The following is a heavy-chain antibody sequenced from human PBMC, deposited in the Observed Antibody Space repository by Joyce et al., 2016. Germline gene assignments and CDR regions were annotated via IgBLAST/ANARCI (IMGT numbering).Heavy chain of an antibody. CDR3: ARTHTPDYDFFNWFDP. D-gene: IGHD3/OR15-3a*01. J-gene: IGHJ5*02. Sequence: QVQLQESGPGLVKPSQTLSLTCTVSGGSISSGPYYWNWIRQHPGKGLAWMGYSYSSGRPYCNPALESRVRISIDASKNQFSLKLSSVTAADTAVYYCARTHTPDYDFFNWFDPWGQGTLVTVSS. CDR2: SYSSGRP. CDR1: GGSISSGPYY. V-gene: IGHV4-31*03.